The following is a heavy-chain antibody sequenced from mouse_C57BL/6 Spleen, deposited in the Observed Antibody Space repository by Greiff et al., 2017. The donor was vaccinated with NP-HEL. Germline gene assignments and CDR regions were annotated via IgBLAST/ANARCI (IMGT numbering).Heavy chain of an antibody. CDR3: ATGCYGSSYDY. D-gene: IGHD1-1*01. Sequence: VQLQQSGPELVKPGTSVKISCKASGYSFTNYYIHWVKQRPGQGLEWIGWIYPGSGNTEYNEKFKGKATLTADTSSSTSYMQLSSLTSEDSAVYFCATGCYGSSYDYWGQGTTLTVSS. CDR1: GYSFTNYY. V-gene: IGHV1-66*01. J-gene: IGHJ2*01. CDR2: IYPGSGNT.